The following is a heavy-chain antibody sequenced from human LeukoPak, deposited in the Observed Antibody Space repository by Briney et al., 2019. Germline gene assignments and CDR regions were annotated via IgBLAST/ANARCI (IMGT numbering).Heavy chain of an antibody. D-gene: IGHD3-22*01. Sequence: PSETLSLTCAVYGGSFSGYYWSWIRQPPGKGLEWIGEINHSGSTNYNPSLKSRVTISVDTSKNQFSLKLSSVTAADTAVYYCARGRGYSYGYQYYYDSSGYFVFDYWGQGTLVTVSS. CDR1: GGSFSGYY. J-gene: IGHJ4*02. CDR3: ARGRGYSYGYQYYYDSSGYFVFDY. V-gene: IGHV4-34*01. CDR2: INHSGST.